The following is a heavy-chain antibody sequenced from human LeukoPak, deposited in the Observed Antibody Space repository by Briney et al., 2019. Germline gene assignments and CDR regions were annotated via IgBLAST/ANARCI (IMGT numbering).Heavy chain of an antibody. CDR3: ARAPSEIGGYYPEYFRH. CDR1: GFTFSSYW. Sequence: GGSLRLSCAASGFTFSSYWMHWVRRAPGKGLVGVTRIKGDGNTNYADSVKGRFTISRDNAKNTVSLQMNSLRAEDTGVYYCARAPSEIGGYYPEYFRHWGQGTLVTVSS. J-gene: IGHJ1*01. D-gene: IGHD3-22*01. V-gene: IGHV3-74*01. CDR2: IKGDGNT.